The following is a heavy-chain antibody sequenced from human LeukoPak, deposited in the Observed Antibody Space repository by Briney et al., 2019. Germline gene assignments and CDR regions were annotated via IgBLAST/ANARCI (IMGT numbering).Heavy chain of an antibody. Sequence: ASVKVSCKASGYTFTGYYMHWVQQAPGQGLEWMGWINPNSGGTNYAQKFQGWVTMTRDTSISTAYMELSRLRSDDTAVYYCARDQRYYNGADYWGQGTLVTVSS. CDR3: ARDQRYYNGADY. CDR1: GYTFTGYY. J-gene: IGHJ4*02. CDR2: INPNSGGT. V-gene: IGHV1-2*04. D-gene: IGHD3-10*01.